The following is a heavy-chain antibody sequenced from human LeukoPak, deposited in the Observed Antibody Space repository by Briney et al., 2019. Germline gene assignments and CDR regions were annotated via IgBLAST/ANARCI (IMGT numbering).Heavy chain of an antibody. D-gene: IGHD3-3*01. J-gene: IGHJ3*02. Sequence: SETLSLTCTVSGGSISSSGYYWSWLRQHPGKGLEWIVYIYYSGSTYYNTSLKRRVTISVDTSKNQFSLKLRSVTAADTAVYYCARVRLGFLETKTRDAFDIWGQGTMVTVSS. CDR2: IYYSGST. CDR1: GGSISSSGYY. V-gene: IGHV4-31*03. CDR3: ARVRLGFLETKTRDAFDI.